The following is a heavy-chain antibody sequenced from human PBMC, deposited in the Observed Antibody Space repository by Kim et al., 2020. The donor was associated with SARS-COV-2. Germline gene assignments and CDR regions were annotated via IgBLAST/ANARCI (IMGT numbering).Heavy chain of an antibody. D-gene: IGHD6-19*01. V-gene: IGHV3-21*01. J-gene: IGHJ5*02. CDR3: ARDPCIAVAGPCWFDP. CDR2: ISSSSSYI. CDR1: GFTFSSYS. Sequence: GGSLRLSCAASGFTFSSYSMNWVRQAPGKGLEWVSSISSSSSYIYYADSVKGRFTISRDNAKNSLYLQMNSLRAEDTAVYYCARDPCIAVAGPCWFDPWGQGTLVTVSS.